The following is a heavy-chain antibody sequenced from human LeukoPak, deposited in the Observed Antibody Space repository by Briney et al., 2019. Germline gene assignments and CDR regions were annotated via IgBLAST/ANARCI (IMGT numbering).Heavy chain of an antibody. CDR3: ARGLSSGDGYNPYYFDY. CDR1: GFTFSSYA. Sequence: GGSLRLSCAASGFTFSSYAMSWVRQAPGKGLEWVSGISHSGARTYYADSVRGRFTISRDNSKNTLYLQMNSLRAEDTAVYYCARGLSSGDGYNPYYFDYWGQGTLVTVSS. CDR2: ISHSGART. V-gene: IGHV3-23*01. J-gene: IGHJ4*02. D-gene: IGHD5-24*01.